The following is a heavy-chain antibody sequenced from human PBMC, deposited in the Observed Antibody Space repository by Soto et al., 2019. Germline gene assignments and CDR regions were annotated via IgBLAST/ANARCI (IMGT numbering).Heavy chain of an antibody. CDR3: ARRPNLNCSSTSCYVSPSDY. Sequence: QVQLVQSGAEVKKPGASVKVSCKASGYTFTSYAMHWVRQAPGQRLEWMGWINAGNGNTKYSQKLQGRVTITRDTSASTAYMARSSMRSEDTAVYYCARRPNLNCSSTSCYVSPSDYWGQGTLVTVSS. CDR2: INAGNGNT. D-gene: IGHD2-2*01. CDR1: GYTFTSYA. J-gene: IGHJ4*02. V-gene: IGHV1-3*01.